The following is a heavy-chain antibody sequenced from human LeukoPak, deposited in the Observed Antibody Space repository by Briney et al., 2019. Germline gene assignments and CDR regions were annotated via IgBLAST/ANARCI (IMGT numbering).Heavy chain of an antibody. CDR2: ISYDGSNK. J-gene: IGHJ4*02. V-gene: IGHV3-30*04. D-gene: IGHD3-3*01. CDR1: GFTFSTYT. CDR3: ARNDFWSGYSLPYFDY. Sequence: GGSLRLSCVASGFTFSTYTMHWVRQAPGKGPEWVAMISYDGSNKDYADSVRGRFTISRDNSKDTLYLQMNSLRGDDTAVYSCARNDFWSGYSLPYFDYWGQGTLVTVSS.